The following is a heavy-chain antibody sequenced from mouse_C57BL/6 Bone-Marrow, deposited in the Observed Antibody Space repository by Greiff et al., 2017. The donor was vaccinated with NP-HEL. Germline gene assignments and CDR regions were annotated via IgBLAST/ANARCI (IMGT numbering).Heavy chain of an antibody. Sequence: QVQLQQPGAELVKPGASVKLSCKASGYTFTSYWMHWVKQRPGQGLEWIGMIHPNSGSTNYNEKFKRKATLTVDKSSSTAYMQLSSLTSEDSAVYYCARGGSTMVTTRKVWFAYWGQGTLVTVSA. CDR1: GYTFTSYW. CDR2: IHPNSGST. J-gene: IGHJ3*01. CDR3: ARGGSTMVTTRKVWFAY. D-gene: IGHD2-2*01. V-gene: IGHV1-64*01.